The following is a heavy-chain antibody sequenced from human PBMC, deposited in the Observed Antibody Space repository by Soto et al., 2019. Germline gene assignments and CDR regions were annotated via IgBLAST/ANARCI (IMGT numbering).Heavy chain of an antibody. CDR3: AKQFTIFGVVTSGMDV. CDR1: GFTFSSYG. J-gene: IGHJ6*02. D-gene: IGHD3-3*01. CDR2: LASDGSNK. Sequence: GGSLRLSCAASGFTFSSYGMHWVRQAPGKGLEWVAVLASDGSNKYYADSVKGRFTISRDNSKNTLYLQMNSLRAEDTAVYYCAKQFTIFGVVTSGMDVWGQGTTVTVSS. V-gene: IGHV3-30*18.